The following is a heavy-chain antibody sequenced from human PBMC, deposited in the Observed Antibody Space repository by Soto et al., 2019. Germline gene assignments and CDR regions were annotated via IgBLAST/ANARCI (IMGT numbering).Heavy chain of an antibody. CDR3: AKVGGRSWPDQ. J-gene: IGHJ4*01. Sequence: QGQLVESGGGVVQPGRSLRLSCAASGFTFSSYGMHWVRQAPGKGLEGVAVISYDGSNKYYADSVKGRFTISRDNSKNTLYLQMNSLRAEDTAVYYCAKVGGRSWPDQWGPGTLVTVSS. CDR2: ISYDGSNK. D-gene: IGHD6-13*01. CDR1: GFTFSSYG. V-gene: IGHV3-30*18.